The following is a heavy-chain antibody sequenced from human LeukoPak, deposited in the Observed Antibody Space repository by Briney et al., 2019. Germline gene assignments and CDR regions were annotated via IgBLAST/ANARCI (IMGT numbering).Heavy chain of an antibody. CDR2: INPNSGGT. J-gene: IGHJ6*03. Sequence: ASVTVSRKACGYTFTQYYMHWVGQAPAKGREGMGWINPNSGGTNYAQKFQGRVTMTKDTSISKAYMELSRLRSDDTAVYYCARELTIFGYMGVWGKGTTVTVSS. V-gene: IGHV1-2*02. CDR1: GYTFTQYY. CDR3: ARELTIFGYMGV. D-gene: IGHD3-3*01.